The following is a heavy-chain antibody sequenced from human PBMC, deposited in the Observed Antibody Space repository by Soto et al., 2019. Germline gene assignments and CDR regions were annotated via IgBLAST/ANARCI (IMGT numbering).Heavy chain of an antibody. CDR1: GYSFTSYW. CDR3: ARRNTCSSTSCFPRTDKRHYYMDV. Sequence: PGESLKISCKGSGYSFTSYWIGWVRQMPGKGLEWMGIIYPGDSDTRYSPSFQGQVTISADKSISTAYLQWSSLKASDTAMYYCARRNTCSSTSCFPRTDKRHYYMDVWGKGTTVTVSS. V-gene: IGHV5-51*01. CDR2: IYPGDSDT. D-gene: IGHD2-2*01. J-gene: IGHJ6*03.